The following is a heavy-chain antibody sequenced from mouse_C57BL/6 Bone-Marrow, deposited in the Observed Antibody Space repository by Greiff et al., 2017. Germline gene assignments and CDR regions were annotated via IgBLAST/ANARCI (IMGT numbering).Heavy chain of an antibody. CDR2: IWPGGGSN. CDR1: GYTFTSYW. V-gene: IGHV1-55*01. Sequence: QVQLQQPGAELVKPGESVKMSCKASGYTFTSYWVTWVKQRPGQGLEWIGEIWPGGGSNNDNEKFKSKATRKVNTSSRVSFKQLSRLTAEDSAVYYGARAGYWYYFDFWVQGTTLTVSS. D-gene: IGHD2-3*01. CDR3: ARAGYWYYFDF. J-gene: IGHJ2*01.